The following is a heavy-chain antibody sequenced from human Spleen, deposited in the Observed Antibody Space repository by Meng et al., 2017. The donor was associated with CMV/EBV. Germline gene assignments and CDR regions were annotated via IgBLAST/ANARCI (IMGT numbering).Heavy chain of an antibody. CDR3: AREQYGGNTYAFDF. Sequence: ASVKVSCKASGYTFTGFFMHWVRQAPGQGLEWMGRINPNNGDTNYARNFQGRVTMTRDTSMTTVYMELARLTSDDTAVYFCAREQYGGNTYAFDFWGQGTMVT. J-gene: IGHJ3*01. D-gene: IGHD4/OR15-4a*01. CDR2: INPNNGDT. V-gene: IGHV1-2*02. CDR1: GYTFTGFF.